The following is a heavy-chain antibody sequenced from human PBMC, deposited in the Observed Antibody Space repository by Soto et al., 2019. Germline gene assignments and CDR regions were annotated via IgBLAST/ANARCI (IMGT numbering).Heavy chain of an antibody. CDR2: MNPDSGDT. D-gene: IGHD4-17*01. J-gene: IGHJ3*02. CDR3: ASQYGNDAFDI. CDR1: GYTFTSYD. V-gene: IGHV1-8*01. Sequence: ASVKVSFKASGYTFTSYDVIWVRQATGQGLEWMGWMNPDSGDTKYEQKFQGRVSMTRNTSISTAYMELSSLRSADTAVYYCASQYGNDAFDIWGQGTMVTVSS.